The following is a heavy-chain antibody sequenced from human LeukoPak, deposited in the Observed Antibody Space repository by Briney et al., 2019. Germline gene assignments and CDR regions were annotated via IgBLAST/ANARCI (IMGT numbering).Heavy chain of an antibody. CDR2: ISSDGSRT. CDR3: ARRGSSGVVVAAHWFGP. CDR1: GFTPSSYA. D-gene: IGHD2-15*01. Sequence: PAGSLRLSCAASGFTPSSYAMHWVRQAPGKVLEYVSGISSDGSRTYYANSVKGRSTISRDNSKSTLHLQMGSHLPTDMSVNYCARRGSSGVVVAAHWFGPWGQGTLVTVSS. V-gene: IGHV3-64*01. J-gene: IGHJ5*02.